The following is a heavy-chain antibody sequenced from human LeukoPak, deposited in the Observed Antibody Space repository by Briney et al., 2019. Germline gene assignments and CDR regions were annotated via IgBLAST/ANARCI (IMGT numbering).Heavy chain of an antibody. J-gene: IGHJ4*02. CDR3: ARPETSSGWFDFDY. Sequence: GGSLRLSCAASGFTFSSYEMNWVRQAPWKGLEWVSYISSSGSTIYYADSVKGRFTISRDNAKNSLYLQMNSLRAEDTAVYYCARPETSSGWFDFDYWGPGTLVTVSS. V-gene: IGHV3-48*03. D-gene: IGHD6-19*01. CDR1: GFTFSSYE. CDR2: ISSSGSTI.